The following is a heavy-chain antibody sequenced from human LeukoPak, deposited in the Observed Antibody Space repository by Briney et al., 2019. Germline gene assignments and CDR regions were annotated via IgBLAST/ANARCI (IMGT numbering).Heavy chain of an antibody. V-gene: IGHV1-8*01. CDR2: MNPNSGNT. J-gene: IGHJ4*02. CDR1: GYTFTSYD. Sequence: ASVKVSCKASGYTFTSYDINWVRQAPGQGLEWMGWMNPNSGNTGYAQKFQGRVTITRNTSISTAYMELSSLRSEDTAVYYCARGRSSSWLLFDYWGQGTLVTVSS. D-gene: IGHD6-13*01. CDR3: ARGRSSSWLLFDY.